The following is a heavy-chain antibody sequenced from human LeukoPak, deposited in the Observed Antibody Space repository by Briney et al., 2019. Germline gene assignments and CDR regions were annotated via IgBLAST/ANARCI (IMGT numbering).Heavy chain of an antibody. J-gene: IGHJ3*02. CDR3: ARAPKNDAYDI. CDR2: INPNSGDT. V-gene: IGHV1-2*02. CDR1: GYTFTGYY. Sequence: GASVTVSCKASGYTFTGYYIHWVRQAPGQGLEWVGWINPNSGDTHSAQNFQGRVTMTRDTSISTDSMDLSRLRSDDTAVYYCARAPKNDAYDIWGRGTMVTVSS.